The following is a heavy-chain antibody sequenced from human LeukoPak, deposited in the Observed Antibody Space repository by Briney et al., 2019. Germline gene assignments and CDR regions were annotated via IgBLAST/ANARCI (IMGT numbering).Heavy chain of an antibody. CDR1: GYTFIDYW. Sequence: GESLKISCKGSGYTFIDYWIGWVRQMPGKGLEWMAIIYPEDSYTKYGPSFQGQVTISVDKSISTAYLQWSRLEASDTAMYYCARGNFGDYRSDYWGQGTLVTVTS. V-gene: IGHV5-51*01. D-gene: IGHD4-17*01. J-gene: IGHJ4*02. CDR2: IYPEDSYT. CDR3: ARGNFGDYRSDY.